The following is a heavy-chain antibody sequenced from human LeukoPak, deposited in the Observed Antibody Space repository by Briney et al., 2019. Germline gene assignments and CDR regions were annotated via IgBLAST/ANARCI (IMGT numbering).Heavy chain of an antibody. V-gene: IGHV3-7*04. Sequence: PGGSLRLSCAASGFTISSYWMSWVRQAPGKGLEWVANINQDGSEKYYVDSVKGRFTISRDNAKNSLYLQMNSLRAKDTAVYYCAREWYFIISYWGQGTLVTVSS. D-gene: IGHD6-13*01. J-gene: IGHJ4*02. CDR2: INQDGSEK. CDR3: AREWYFIISY. CDR1: GFTISSYW.